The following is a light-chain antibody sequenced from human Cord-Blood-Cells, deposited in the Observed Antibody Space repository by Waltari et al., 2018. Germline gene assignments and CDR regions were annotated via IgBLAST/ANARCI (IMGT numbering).Light chain of an antibody. V-gene: IGLV2-8*01. CDR3: SSYAGSNNWVV. CDR1: SSDVGGYNY. Sequence: QSALTQPPSASGSPGQPGTISCTGTSSDVGGYNYVSWYQQHPGKAPKLMIYEVSKRPSGVPDRFSGSKSGNTASLTVSGLQAEDEADYYCSSYAGSNNWVVFGGGTKLTVL. J-gene: IGLJ2*01. CDR2: EVS.